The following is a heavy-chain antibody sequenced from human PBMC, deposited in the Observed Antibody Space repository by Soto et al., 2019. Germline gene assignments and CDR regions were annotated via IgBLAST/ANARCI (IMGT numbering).Heavy chain of an antibody. CDR1: GFTFSSYG. V-gene: IGHV3-30*18. D-gene: IGHD3-10*01. Sequence: QVQLVESGGGVVQPGRSLRLSCAASGFTFSSYGMHWVRQAPGKGLEWVAVISYDGSNKYYADSVKGRFTISRDNSKNPLYLQRNSLRAEDTAVYYWAKPGTPAFDYGGRGPRVPV. CDR3: AKPGTPAFDY. J-gene: IGHJ4*02. CDR2: ISYDGSNK.